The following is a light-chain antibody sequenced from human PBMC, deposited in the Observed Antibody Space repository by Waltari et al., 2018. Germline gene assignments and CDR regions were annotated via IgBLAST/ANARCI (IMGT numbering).Light chain of an antibody. CDR3: QHYNDWPLT. J-gene: IGKJ4*01. CDR1: QSISTN. Sequence: EIVMTQSPATLSVSPGERGTLSCRASQSISTNLVWYQQKPGQAPRVLIYAASTRATGIPARFSGSGSGTDFTLTISSLQSEDFAVYFCQHYNDWPLTFGGGTKVEIK. CDR2: AAS. V-gene: IGKV3-15*01.